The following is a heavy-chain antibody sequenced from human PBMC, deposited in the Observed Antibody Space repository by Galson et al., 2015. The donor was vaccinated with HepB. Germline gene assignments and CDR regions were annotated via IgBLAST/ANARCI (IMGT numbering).Heavy chain of an antibody. J-gene: IGHJ4*02. CDR2: ISYDGSNK. Sequence: SLRLSCAASGFTFSSYGMHWVRQAPGKGLEWVAVISYDGSNKYYADSVKGRFTISRDNSKNTLYLQMNSLRAEDTAVYYCAKDRGWITDHFDYWGQGTLVTVSS. CDR1: GFTFSSYG. V-gene: IGHV3-30*18. CDR3: AKDRGWITDHFDY. D-gene: IGHD3-10*01.